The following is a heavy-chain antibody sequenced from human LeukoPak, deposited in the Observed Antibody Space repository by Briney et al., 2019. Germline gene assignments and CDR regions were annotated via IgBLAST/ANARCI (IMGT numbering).Heavy chain of an antibody. CDR2: INPNSGGT. Sequence: ASVKVSCKASGYTFTGYYMHWVRQAPGQGLEWMGRINPNSGGTNYAQKFQGRVPMTRDTSISTAYMELSRLRSDDTAVYYCARENSYSSGWYGYWGQGTLVTVSS. D-gene: IGHD6-19*01. V-gene: IGHV1-2*06. CDR1: GYTFTGYY. J-gene: IGHJ4*02. CDR3: ARENSYSSGWYGY.